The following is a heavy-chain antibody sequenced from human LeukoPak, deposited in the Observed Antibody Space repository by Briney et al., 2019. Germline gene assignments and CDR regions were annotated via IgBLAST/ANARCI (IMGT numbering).Heavy chain of an antibody. CDR3: ARDDTLGFCTNGVCHHFDY. CDR1: GGSVSSGSYY. Sequence: PSETLSLTCTVSGGSVSSGSYYWSWIRQPPGKGLEWIGYIYYSGSIFYNPSLKSRVTISVDTSKNQFSLKLSSVTAADTAVYYCARDDTLGFCTNGVCHHFDYWGQGTLVTVSS. CDR2: IYYSGSI. J-gene: IGHJ4*02. V-gene: IGHV4-61*01. D-gene: IGHD2-8*01.